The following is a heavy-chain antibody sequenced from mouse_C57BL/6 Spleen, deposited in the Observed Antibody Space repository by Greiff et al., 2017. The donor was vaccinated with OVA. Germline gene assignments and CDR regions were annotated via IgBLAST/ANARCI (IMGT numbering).Heavy chain of an antibody. CDR3: ASLDGYSAWFAY. J-gene: IGHJ3*01. D-gene: IGHD2-3*01. CDR2: IDPSDSET. V-gene: IGHV1-52*01. CDR1: GYTFTSYW. Sequence: VQLQQSGAELVRPGSSVKLSCKASGYTFTSYWMHWVKQRPIQGLEWIGNIDPSDSETHYNQKFKDKATLTVDKSSSTAYMQLSSLTSEDSAVYYCASLDGYSAWFAYWGQGTLVTVSA.